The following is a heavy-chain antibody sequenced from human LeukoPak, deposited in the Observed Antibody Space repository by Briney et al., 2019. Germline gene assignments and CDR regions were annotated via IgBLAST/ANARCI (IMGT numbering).Heavy chain of an antibody. Sequence: SETLSLTCAVYGGSFSGYYWSWIRQPPGKGLEWIGEINHSGSTNYNPSLKSRVTISVDTSKNQLSLKLSSVTAADTAVYYCARGSPLGLNWFDPWGQGTLVTVSS. CDR3: ARGSPLGLNWFDP. CDR1: GGSFSGYY. D-gene: IGHD3-16*01. J-gene: IGHJ5*02. V-gene: IGHV4-34*01. CDR2: INHSGST.